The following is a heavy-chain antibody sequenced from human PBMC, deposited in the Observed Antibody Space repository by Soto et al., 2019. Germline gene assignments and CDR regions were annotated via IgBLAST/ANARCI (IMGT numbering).Heavy chain of an antibody. J-gene: IGHJ4*02. D-gene: IGHD6-13*01. CDR1: GYTFASYA. CDR2: INAGNGNT. CDR3: ARDIMAAAPDY. Sequence: GASVKVSCKASGYTFASYAMHWVRQAPGQRLEWMGWINAGNGNTKYSQKFQGRVTITRDTSASTAYMELSSLRSEDTAVYYCARDIMAAAPDYWGQGTLVTVSS. V-gene: IGHV1-3*01.